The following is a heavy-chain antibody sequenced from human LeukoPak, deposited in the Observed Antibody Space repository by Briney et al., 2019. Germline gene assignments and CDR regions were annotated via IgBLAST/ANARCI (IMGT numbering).Heavy chain of an antibody. CDR2: VNPNRGGT. J-gene: IGHJ5*02. CDR1: GYSFTDYY. Sequence: GASVKVSCKASGYSFTDYYIHWARHAPGQGLEWMGLVNPNRGGTSYAQKFQGRVTMTRDTSITTAYMELSSLRSDDTAMYYCARDTCDGVSCYNWFDPWGQGTLVTVSS. CDR3: ARDTCDGVSCYNWFDP. D-gene: IGHD4-17*01. V-gene: IGHV1-2*02.